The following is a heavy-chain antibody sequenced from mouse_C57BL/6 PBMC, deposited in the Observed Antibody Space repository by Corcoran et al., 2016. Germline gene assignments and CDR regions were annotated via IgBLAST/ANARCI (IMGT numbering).Heavy chain of an antibody. D-gene: IGHD3-2*02. CDR1: GYSITSGYY. Sequence: DVQLQESGPGLVKPSQSLSLTCSVTGYSITSGYYWNWIRQFPGNKLEWMGYISYDGSNNYNPSLKNRISITRDTSKNQFFLKLNSVTTEDTATYYCARRQLRSSMDYWGQGTSVTVSS. CDR3: ARRQLRSSMDY. CDR2: ISYDGSN. V-gene: IGHV3-6*01. J-gene: IGHJ4*01.